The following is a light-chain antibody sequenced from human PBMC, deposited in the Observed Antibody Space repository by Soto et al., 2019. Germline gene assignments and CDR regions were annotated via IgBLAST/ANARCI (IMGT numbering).Light chain of an antibody. V-gene: IGKV1-12*01. CDR2: DAS. CDR1: QGISSW. CDR3: QQAKSFPLT. Sequence: DIQMTQSPSSVSASVGDRVTITCRASQGISSWLAWYQQKPEKAPKFVIYDASSFQSGVPSRYSGSGSGTDFTLTISSVQPEDFANYYGQQAKSFPLTFGGGTQAEI. J-gene: IGKJ4*01.